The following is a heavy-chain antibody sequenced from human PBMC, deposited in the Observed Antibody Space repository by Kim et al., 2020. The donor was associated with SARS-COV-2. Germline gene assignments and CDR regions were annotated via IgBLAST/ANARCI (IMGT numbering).Heavy chain of an antibody. CDR3: ARGVGSGTGAKGDDY. J-gene: IGHJ4*02. D-gene: IGHD1-26*01. CDR1: GGSFSGYY. CDR2: INHSGST. Sequence: SETLSLTCAVYGGSFSGYYWSWIRQPPGKGLEWIGEINHSGSTNYNPSLKSRVTISVDTSKNQFSLKLSSVTAADTAVYYCARGVGSGTGAKGDDYWGQGTLVTVSS. V-gene: IGHV4-34*01.